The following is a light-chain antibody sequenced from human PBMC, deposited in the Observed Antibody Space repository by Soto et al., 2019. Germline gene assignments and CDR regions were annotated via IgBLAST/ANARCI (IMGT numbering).Light chain of an antibody. CDR2: WAS. V-gene: IGKV4-1*01. Sequence: DIVMTQSPDSLAVSLGERAIIHCKSSQSVLYSANNKNCLAWYQQKPGQPPKLLLYWASTRESGVPDRFSGSGSGTDLTLTISSPQAEDVAVYYCQQYYSTPRTFGQGTKVEIK. J-gene: IGKJ1*01. CDR3: QQYYSTPRT. CDR1: QSVLYSANNKNC.